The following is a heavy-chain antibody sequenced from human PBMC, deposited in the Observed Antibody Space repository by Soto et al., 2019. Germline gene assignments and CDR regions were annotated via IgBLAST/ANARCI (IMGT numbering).Heavy chain of an antibody. V-gene: IGHV3-30*18. J-gene: IGHJ4*02. D-gene: IGHD6-6*01. CDR2: ISADGSDK. CDR3: AKGTAVARQHFAI. Sequence: QVQLVESGGGVAQPERSLRLSCATSGFTFSDFGMHWVRQGPGKGLEWVAAISADGSDKYYPGSVKGRFTISRDNTKNALYLQMNSLRTEDTAIYYCAKGTAVARQHFAIWGQGTLVTVSS. CDR1: GFTFSDFG.